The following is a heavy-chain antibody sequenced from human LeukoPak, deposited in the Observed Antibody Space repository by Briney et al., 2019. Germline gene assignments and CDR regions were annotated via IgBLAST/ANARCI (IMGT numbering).Heavy chain of an antibody. J-gene: IGHJ5*02. CDR1: GYTFTSYY. V-gene: IGHV1-46*01. CDR2: INPSGGST. Sequence: ASVTVSCKASGYTFTSYYMHWVRQAPGQGPEWMGIINPSGGSTSYAQKFQGRVTMTRDMSTSTVYMELSSLRSEDTAVYYCARGGSSSWTDNWFDPWGQGTLVTVSS. D-gene: IGHD6-13*01. CDR3: ARGGSSSWTDNWFDP.